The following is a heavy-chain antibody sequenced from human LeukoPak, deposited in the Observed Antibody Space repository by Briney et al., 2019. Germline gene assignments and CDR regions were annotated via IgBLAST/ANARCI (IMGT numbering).Heavy chain of an antibody. D-gene: IGHD1-26*01. V-gene: IGHV3-53*01. CDR1: GFRVRSNY. CDR3: AREGWEELGHYFDY. Sequence: GGSLRLSCAASGFRVRSNYMTWVRQAPQKGLEWVSTIHSDGSKYYVDSVKGRFIISRDISQNTVYLEMNSLRAEDAAVYYCAREGWEELGHYFDYWGQGTGVTVSS. J-gene: IGHJ4*02. CDR2: IHSDGSK.